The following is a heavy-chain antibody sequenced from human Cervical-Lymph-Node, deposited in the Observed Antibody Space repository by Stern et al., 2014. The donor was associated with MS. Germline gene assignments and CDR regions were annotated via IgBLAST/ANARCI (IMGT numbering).Heavy chain of an antibody. D-gene: IGHD2-15*01. CDR1: GFTFPTFW. V-gene: IGHV3-7*01. J-gene: IGHJ4*02. Sequence: EVQLVESGGGLVQPGGSLRLSCAASGFTFPTFWMTWVRQAPGKGLEWVANIKEDGSEKFYVDSVKGRFTISRDNAQNSQYLQMNSLRAEDTAIYYCARLFCPVDPCYRPYYFDYWGQGTLVTVSS. CDR2: IKEDGSEK. CDR3: ARLFCPVDPCYRPYYFDY.